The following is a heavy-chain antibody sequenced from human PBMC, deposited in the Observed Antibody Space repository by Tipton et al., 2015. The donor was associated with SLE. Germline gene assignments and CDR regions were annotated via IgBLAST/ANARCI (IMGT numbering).Heavy chain of an antibody. V-gene: IGHV4-59*11. CDR1: GGSISSHY. D-gene: IGHD5-18*01. CDR2: IYYSGST. Sequence: TLSLTCTVSGGSISSHYWSWIRRPPGKGLEWIGYIYYSGSTNYNPSLKSRVTISVDTSKNQFSLKLSSVTAADTAVYYCARDWTAMGNYYYYGMDVWGQGTTVTVSS. J-gene: IGHJ6*02. CDR3: ARDWTAMGNYYYYGMDV.